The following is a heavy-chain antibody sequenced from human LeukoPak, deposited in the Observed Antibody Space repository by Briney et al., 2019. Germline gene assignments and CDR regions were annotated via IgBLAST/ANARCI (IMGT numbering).Heavy chain of an antibody. CDR2: ITPNSGGA. CDR3: ASRGGSPPRDFDY. Sequence: ASVKVSCKASGYTFTGYYMHWVRQAPGQVREWMGRITPNSGGANYPQKFQGRVTMTWDTSISTAYMELSRLRSDDTAVYYCASRGGSPPRDFDYWGQGTLVTVSS. V-gene: IGHV1-2*06. CDR1: GYTFTGYY. J-gene: IGHJ4*02. D-gene: IGHD1-26*01.